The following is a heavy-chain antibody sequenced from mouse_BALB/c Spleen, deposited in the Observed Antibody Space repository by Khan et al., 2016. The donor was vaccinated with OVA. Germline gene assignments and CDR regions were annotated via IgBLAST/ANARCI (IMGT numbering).Heavy chain of an antibody. Sequence: VQLQQSGPELVRPGASVKISCTASGYSFTGYFMNWVMQSHGKSLEWIGRINPHIGETFYNQRFKDKATLTVDESSSTAHMELRSLASEDSAVYYCTRIYRSDFDYWGKGTTLTVSP. V-gene: IGHV1-20*02. CDR3: TRIYRSDFDY. CDR1: GYSFTGYF. J-gene: IGHJ2*01. D-gene: IGHD1-1*01. CDR2: INPHIGET.